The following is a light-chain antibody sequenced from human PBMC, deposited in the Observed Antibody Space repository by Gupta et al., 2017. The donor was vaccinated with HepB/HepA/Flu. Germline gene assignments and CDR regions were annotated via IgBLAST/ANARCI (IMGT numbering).Light chain of an antibody. CDR3: RQHDNCPNT. CDR1: QDIRND. CDR2: VAS. V-gene: IGKV1-17*01. Sequence: DIQMTQSPSSLSASVGDRVTITCRASQDIRNDLGWYQQKSGKAPERLIYVASRVQSGVPSGFSGSGSGTEFTLTISSLHPKDFPTSYCRQHDNCPNTFGAGTXVQIK. J-gene: IGKJ4*01.